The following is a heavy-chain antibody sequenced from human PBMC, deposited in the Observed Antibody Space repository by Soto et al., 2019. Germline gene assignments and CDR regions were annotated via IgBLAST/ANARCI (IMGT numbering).Heavy chain of an antibody. Sequence: VASVKVSCKTSGDTFTNFGLSWVRQAPGQGLEWMGWIATYNSNKNYAQKFHGRLTLTTDTSTSTGYMELKSLEYDDTAGYYCARVLRGVVNWFDPWGQGTLVTVSS. CDR2: IATYNSNK. J-gene: IGHJ5*02. CDR3: ARVLRGVVNWFDP. D-gene: IGHD3-10*01. V-gene: IGHV1-18*01. CDR1: GDTFTNFG.